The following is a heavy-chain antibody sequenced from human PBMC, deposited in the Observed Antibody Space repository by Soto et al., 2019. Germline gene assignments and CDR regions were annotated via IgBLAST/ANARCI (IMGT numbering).Heavy chain of an antibody. CDR2: IDPSDSYT. J-gene: IGHJ5*02. CDR1: GYSFTSYW. Sequence: PGESLKISCKGSGYSFTSYWISWVRQMPGKGLEWMGRIDPSDSYTNYSPSFQGHVTISADKSISTAYLQWSSLKASDTAMYYCARLDYYDSSGYYYAFSWFDPWGQGTLVTVSS. CDR3: ARLDYYDSSGYYYAFSWFDP. V-gene: IGHV5-10-1*01. D-gene: IGHD3-22*01.